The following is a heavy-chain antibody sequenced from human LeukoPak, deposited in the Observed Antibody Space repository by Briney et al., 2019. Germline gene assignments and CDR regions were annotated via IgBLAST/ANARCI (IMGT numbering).Heavy chain of an antibody. J-gene: IGHJ6*03. D-gene: IGHD1-26*01. CDR2: ISGSGGST. CDR1: GFTFSSYA. V-gene: IGHV3-23*01. Sequence: QAGGSLRLSCAASGFTFSSYAMSWVRQAPGKGLEWVSAISGSGGSTYYADSVKGRFTISRDNSKNTLYLQMNILRAEDTAVYYCAKSSGSYSSGYYYYYMDVWGKGTTVTVSS. CDR3: AKSSGSYSSGYYYYYMDV.